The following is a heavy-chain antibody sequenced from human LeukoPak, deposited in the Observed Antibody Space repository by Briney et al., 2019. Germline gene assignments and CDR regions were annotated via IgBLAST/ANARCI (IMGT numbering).Heavy chain of an antibody. CDR2: INHSGST. V-gene: IGHV4-34*01. CDR3: ARVGNHRGYSGYEAVCSGGSCYSLANWFDP. D-gene: IGHD2-15*01. Sequence: SETLSLTCAVYGGSFSGYYWSWIRQPPGKGLEWIGEINHSGSTNYNPSLKSRVTISVDTSKNQFSLKLSSVTAADTAVYYCARVGNHRGYSGYEAVCSGGSCYSLANWFDPWGQGTLVTVSS. J-gene: IGHJ5*02. CDR1: GGSFSGYY.